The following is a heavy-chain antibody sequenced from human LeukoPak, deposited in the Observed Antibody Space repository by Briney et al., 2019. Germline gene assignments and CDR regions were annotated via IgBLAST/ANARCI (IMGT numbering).Heavy chain of an antibody. D-gene: IGHD6-13*01. J-gene: IGHJ4*02. CDR1: GFTFSSYA. Sequence: GGSLRLSCAASGFTFSSYAMSWVRQAPGKGLEWVSAMSGSGGSTYYGDSVKGRFTISRDNSKNTLYLQMNSLRAEDMAVYYCAKGSSSSWYAFDHWGQGTLVTVSS. V-gene: IGHV3-23*01. CDR2: MSGSGGST. CDR3: AKGSSSSWYAFDH.